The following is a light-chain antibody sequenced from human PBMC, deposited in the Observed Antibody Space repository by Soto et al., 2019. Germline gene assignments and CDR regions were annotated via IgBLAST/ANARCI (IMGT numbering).Light chain of an antibody. Sequence: EIVMTQSPATLSVSPGERATLSCRASQSVSNNLAWYQQKPGQAPRLLIEGASTRATGIPARFSGGRSGTEFILSISSLQSEDFAVYYCQQYNNWPPTFGHGTKLEIK. CDR1: QSVSNN. CDR2: GAS. V-gene: IGKV3D-15*01. CDR3: QQYNNWPPT. J-gene: IGKJ2*01.